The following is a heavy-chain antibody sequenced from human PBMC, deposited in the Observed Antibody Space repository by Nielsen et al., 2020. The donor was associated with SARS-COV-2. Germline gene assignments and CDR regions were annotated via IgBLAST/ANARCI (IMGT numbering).Heavy chain of an antibody. CDR3: ARLIGYSTSTDY. CDR1: GDSIISSNW. V-gene: IGHV4-4*02. J-gene: IGHJ4*02. Sequence: SETLSLTCAVSGDSIISSNWWSWVRQPPGKGLEWIGEIYHSGSTNYNPSLKSRLTISIDKSKNQFSLRLNSVTAADTAFYYCARLIGYSTSTDYWGQGLLVTVSS. CDR2: IYHSGST. D-gene: IGHD5-12*01.